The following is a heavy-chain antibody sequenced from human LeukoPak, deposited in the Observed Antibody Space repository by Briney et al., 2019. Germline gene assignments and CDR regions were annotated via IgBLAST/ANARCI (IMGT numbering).Heavy chain of an antibody. Sequence: PSETLSLTCAVYGGSFSGYYWSWIRQPPGKGLEWIGEINHSGSTYYNPSLKSRVTISVDTSKNQFSLKLSSVTAADTAVYYCARTYCSGGSCYRGGFDPWGQGTLVTVSS. CDR3: ARTYCSGGSCYRGGFDP. CDR1: GGSFSGYY. J-gene: IGHJ5*02. V-gene: IGHV4-34*09. CDR2: INHSGST. D-gene: IGHD2-15*01.